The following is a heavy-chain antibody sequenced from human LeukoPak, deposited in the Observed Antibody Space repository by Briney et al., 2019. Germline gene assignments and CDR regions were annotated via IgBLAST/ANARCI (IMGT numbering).Heavy chain of an antibody. D-gene: IGHD1-26*01. CDR3: ARDPLRRGTSYLDN. Sequence: GGSLRLSCAASGFNFRSFGFHWVRQAPGKGLEWLAIVSFERNDKYYADSVKGRFTISGDESKNTMYLQMNSLRSDDTAVYYCARDPLRRGTSYLDNWGQGTLVTVAS. CDR2: VSFERNDK. V-gene: IGHV3-30*03. J-gene: IGHJ4*02. CDR1: GFNFRSFG.